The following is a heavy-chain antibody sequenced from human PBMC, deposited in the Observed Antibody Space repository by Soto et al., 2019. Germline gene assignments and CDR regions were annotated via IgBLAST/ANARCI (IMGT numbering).Heavy chain of an antibody. CDR3: ALITGTTLMDV. CDR1: GFTFSSYG. D-gene: IGHD1-7*01. CDR2: ISYDGSNK. V-gene: IGHV3-30*03. Sequence: VQLVESGGGLVQPGGSLRLSCAASGFTFSSYGMHWVRQAPGKGLEWVAVISYDGSNKYYADSVKGRFTISRDNSKNTLYLQMNSLRAEDTAVYYCALITGTTLMDVWGQGTTVTVSS. J-gene: IGHJ6*02.